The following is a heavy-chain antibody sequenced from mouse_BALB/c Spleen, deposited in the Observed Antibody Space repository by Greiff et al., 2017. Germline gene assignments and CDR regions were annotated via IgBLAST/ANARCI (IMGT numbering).Heavy chain of an antibody. D-gene: IGHD2-3*01. CDR2: INPSNGRT. J-gene: IGHJ2*01. CDR3: ARDDGYVFDY. V-gene: IGHV1S81*02. CDR1: GYTFTSYW. Sequence: QVHVKQPGAELVKPGASVKLSCKASGYTFTSYWMHWVKQRPGQGLEWIGEINPSNGRTNYNEKFKSKATLTVDKSSSTAYMQLSSLTSEDSAVYYCARDDGYVFDYWGQGTTLTVSS.